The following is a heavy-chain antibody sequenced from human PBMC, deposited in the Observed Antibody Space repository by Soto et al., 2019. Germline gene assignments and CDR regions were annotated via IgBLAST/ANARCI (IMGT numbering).Heavy chain of an antibody. CDR3: ARDPIAVGTFHYYYMDV. V-gene: IGHV1-46*03. J-gene: IGHJ6*03. CDR1: GYTVTSYY. D-gene: IGHD6-19*01. CDR2: INPSGGSK. Sequence: QVQLVQSGAEVKKPGASVKVSGKASGYTVTSYYMHWVRQAPGQGLEWMGIINPSGGSKSYAQKFQGRVTMTRDTSTSTVYMELSSLRSEDTAVYYCARDPIAVGTFHYYYMDVWGKGTTVTVSS.